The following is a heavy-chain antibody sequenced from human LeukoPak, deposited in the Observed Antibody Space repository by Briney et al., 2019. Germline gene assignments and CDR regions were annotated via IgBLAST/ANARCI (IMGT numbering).Heavy chain of an antibody. CDR2: INHSGST. V-gene: IGHV4-34*01. CDR1: GASFSGYY. Sequence: PSETLSLTCAVNGASFSGYYWSWIRQPPGKGLEWIGEINHSGSTNYNPSLKSRVTISVDTSKNQFSLKLSSVTAADTAVYYCARRSVYGPPYGMDVWGQGTTVTVSS. J-gene: IGHJ6*02. D-gene: IGHD6-19*01. CDR3: ARRSVYGPPYGMDV.